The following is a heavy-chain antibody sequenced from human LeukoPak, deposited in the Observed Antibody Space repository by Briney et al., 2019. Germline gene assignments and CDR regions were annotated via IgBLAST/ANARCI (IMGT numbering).Heavy chain of an antibody. V-gene: IGHV4-38-2*01. Sequence: SETLSLTCGVSAYSIAIHYWGWIRQPPGNGLGWIGTIYHSGITYYNPSLKSRVTISVDTSKNQFSLKLSSVTAAGTAVYYCARTVVAATNWFDPWGQGTPVTVSS. CDR2: IYHSGIT. CDR1: AYSIAIHY. J-gene: IGHJ5*02. D-gene: IGHD2-15*01. CDR3: ARTVVAATNWFDP.